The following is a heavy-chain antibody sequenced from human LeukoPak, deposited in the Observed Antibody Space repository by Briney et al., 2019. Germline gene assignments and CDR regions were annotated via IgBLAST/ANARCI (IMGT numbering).Heavy chain of an antibody. CDR3: ARGRYGDYVGDFDY. CDR2: ISAYNGNT. D-gene: IGHD4-17*01. Sequence: ASVKVSCKASGYTFTGYGISWVRQAPGQGLEWMGWISAYNGNTNYAQKLQGRVTMTTDTSTSTAYMELRSLRSDDTAVYYRARGRYGDYVGDFDYWGQGTLVTVSS. J-gene: IGHJ4*02. V-gene: IGHV1-18*04. CDR1: GYTFTGYG.